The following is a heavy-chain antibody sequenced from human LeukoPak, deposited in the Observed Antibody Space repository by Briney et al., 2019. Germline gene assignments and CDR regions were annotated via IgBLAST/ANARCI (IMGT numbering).Heavy chain of an antibody. V-gene: IGHV3-23*01. J-gene: IGHJ4*02. CDR1: GFTFSSYV. CDR3: AKDPTVVTPDYFDY. D-gene: IGHD4-23*01. Sequence: GGSLRLSCAASGFTFSSYVMSWVRQAPGEGLEWVSAISGSGGNTYYADSVKGRFTISRDKSKNTLYLQMNSLRAEDTAVYFCAKDPTVVTPDYFDYWGQGTLVTVSS. CDR2: ISGSGGNT.